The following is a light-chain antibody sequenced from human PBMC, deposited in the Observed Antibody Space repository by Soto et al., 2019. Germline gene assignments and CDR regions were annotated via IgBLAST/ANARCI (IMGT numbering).Light chain of an antibody. CDR1: TSNIGKNT. Sequence: QSVLTQPPSASGTPGQSVTISCSGTTSNIGKNTVNWYQKLPGTAPKLLIHKNDQRPSGVPDRFSGSKSGTSASLAVSGLHSEDEAEYYCAAWDDNLGGLVLFGGGTKLTVL. CDR2: KND. J-gene: IGLJ3*02. V-gene: IGLV1-44*01. CDR3: AAWDDNLGGLVL.